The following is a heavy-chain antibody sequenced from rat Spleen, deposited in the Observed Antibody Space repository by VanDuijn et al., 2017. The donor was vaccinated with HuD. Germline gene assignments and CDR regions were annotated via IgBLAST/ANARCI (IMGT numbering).Heavy chain of an antibody. J-gene: IGHJ4*01. V-gene: IGHV2-72*01. Sequence: QVQLKESGPGLVQPSQTLSLTCTVSGFSLTSYHVSWVRQPPGKSLVWMGTIWAGGGTNYNSAVQSRLSISRDTSKSQVFLKMNSLQPEDTGTYYCARHYYDGSYYPSYVMDAWGQGASVTVSS. CDR1: GFSLTSYH. D-gene: IGHD1-12*02. CDR2: IWAGGGT. CDR3: ARHYYDGSYYPSYVMDA.